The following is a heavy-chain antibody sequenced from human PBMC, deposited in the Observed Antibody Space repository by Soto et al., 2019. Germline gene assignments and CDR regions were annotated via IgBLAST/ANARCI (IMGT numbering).Heavy chain of an antibody. CDR2: ISGDGSAT. D-gene: IGHD5-12*01. J-gene: IGHJ3*01. CDR3: AKTRLYDNNDYHRDGFDV. Sequence: EVKLLESGGGLVQPGESLRLSCAASGFRFWTYSMSWVRQAPGKGLEWVSGISGDGSATSYADSLKGRFTVSRDNSKDTLFLQVNPLRVEDTAVYYCAKTRLYDNNDYHRDGFDVWGPGTAVTVS. CDR1: GFRFWTYS. V-gene: IGHV3-23*01.